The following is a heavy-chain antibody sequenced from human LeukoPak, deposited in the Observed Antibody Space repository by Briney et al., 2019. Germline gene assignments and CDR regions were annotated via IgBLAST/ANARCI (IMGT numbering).Heavy chain of an antibody. D-gene: IGHD3-10*01. Sequence: ASVKVSCKASGYTFTGYYMHWVRQAPGQGLEWMGWINPNSGGTNYAQKFQGRVTMTRDTSISTAYMELSRLRSDDTAVYYCARDRDYYYGSGSYPYWGQGTLVTVSS. J-gene: IGHJ4*02. CDR2: INPNSGGT. V-gene: IGHV1-2*02. CDR3: ARDRDYYYGSGSYPY. CDR1: GYTFTGYY.